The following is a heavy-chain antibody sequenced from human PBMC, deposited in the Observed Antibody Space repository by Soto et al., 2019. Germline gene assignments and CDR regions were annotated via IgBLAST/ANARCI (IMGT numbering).Heavy chain of an antibody. Sequence: EVQLVESGGGLFQPGGSLRLSCAASGFTLSSYWMHWVRQAPGKGLVWVSRINFYGSTTNYADFVKGQFTISRDNAKNTVYLQMNSLRAEDTAVYYCARGAGSAYYVDSWGQGTLVTVSS. CDR1: GFTLSSYW. D-gene: IGHD3-22*01. CDR2: INFYGSTT. J-gene: IGHJ4*02. V-gene: IGHV3-74*01. CDR3: ARGAGSAYYVDS.